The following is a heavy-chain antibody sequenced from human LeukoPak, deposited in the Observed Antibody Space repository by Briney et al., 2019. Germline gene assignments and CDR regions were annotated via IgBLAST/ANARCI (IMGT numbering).Heavy chain of an antibody. CDR1: GVSISSGGYS. V-gene: IGHV4-30-2*01. CDR3: ARVPRYSGSYYFDY. CDR2: IYHSGGT. D-gene: IGHD1-26*01. Sequence: SETLSLTCAVSGVSISSGGYSWSWIRQPPGKGLEWIGYIYHSGGTYYNPSLKSRVTISVDRSKNQFSLKLSSVTAADTAVYYCARVPRYSGSYYFDYWGQGTLVTVSS. J-gene: IGHJ4*02.